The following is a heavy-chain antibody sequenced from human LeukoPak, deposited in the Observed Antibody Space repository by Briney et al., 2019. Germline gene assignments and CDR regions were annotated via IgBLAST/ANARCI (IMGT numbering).Heavy chain of an antibody. CDR3: AKDSALYYDFWSGYLGALYYYYMDV. Sequence: GGSLRLSCAASGFTFSSYSMNWVRQAPGKGLEWVSAISGSGGSTYYADSVKGRFTISRDNSKNTLYLQMNSLRAEDTAVYYCAKDSALYYDFWSGYLGALYYYYMDVWGKGTTVTVSS. J-gene: IGHJ6*03. CDR1: GFTFSSYS. V-gene: IGHV3-23*01. CDR2: ISGSGGST. D-gene: IGHD3-3*01.